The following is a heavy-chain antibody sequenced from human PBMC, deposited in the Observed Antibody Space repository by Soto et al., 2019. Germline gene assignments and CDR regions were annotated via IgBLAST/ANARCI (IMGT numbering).Heavy chain of an antibody. CDR3: ARHGGPGRLDTAMVGISPKYGMDV. CDR2: IYYSGST. J-gene: IGHJ6*02. D-gene: IGHD5-18*01. V-gene: IGHV4-39*01. Sequence: QLQLQESGPGLVKPSETLSLTCTVSGGSISSSSYYWGWIRQPPGKGLEWIGSIYYSGSTYYNPSLKSRVTISVDTSKNQFSLKLSSVTAADTAVYYCARHGGPGRLDTAMVGISPKYGMDVWGQGTTVTVSS. CDR1: GGSISSSSYY.